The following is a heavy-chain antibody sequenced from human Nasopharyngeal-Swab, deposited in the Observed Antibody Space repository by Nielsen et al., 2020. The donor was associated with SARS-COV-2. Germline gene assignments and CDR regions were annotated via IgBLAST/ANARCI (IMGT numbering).Heavy chain of an antibody. Sequence: ASVKVSCKASGYTFTSYGISWVRQAPGQGLEWMGWISAYNGNTNYAQKLQGRVTMTTDTSTSTAYMELRSLRSDDTAVYYCARVEAAAGPTYYYYYYTDVWGKGTTVTVSS. J-gene: IGHJ6*03. CDR1: GYTFTSYG. CDR2: ISAYNGNT. V-gene: IGHV1-18*01. CDR3: ARVEAAAGPTYYYYYYTDV. D-gene: IGHD6-13*01.